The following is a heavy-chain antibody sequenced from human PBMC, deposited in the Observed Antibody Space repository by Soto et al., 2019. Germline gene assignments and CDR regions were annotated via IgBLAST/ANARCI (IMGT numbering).Heavy chain of an antibody. CDR2: IAPVFGMV. J-gene: IGHJ6*02. CDR3: ATPPLRGRQYVYRSPATASHYHSGLGV. V-gene: IGHV1-69*01. Sequence: QVLLAQSGAEVKKPGSSVKVSCQTSRGTFNTSPISWVRQAPGQGLEWLGDIAPVFGMVNYAQQFQDRLNLTAEESTTSVCMEVSTLTLEDTAVYFSATPPLRGRQYVYRSPATASHYHSGLGVWGQGTTVIVSS. D-gene: IGHD3-16*01. CDR1: RGTFNTSP.